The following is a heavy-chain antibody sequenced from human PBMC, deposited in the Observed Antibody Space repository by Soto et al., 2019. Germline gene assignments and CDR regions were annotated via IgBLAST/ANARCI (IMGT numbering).Heavy chain of an antibody. J-gene: IGHJ4*02. CDR2: MYYSGST. V-gene: IGHV4-31*03. CDR3: ARASPPRGSSSSCTFDY. CDR1: GGSISSGGYY. Sequence: PSETLSLTCTFSGGSISSGGYYWTWIRQHPGKGLEWIGYMYYSGSTYYNPSLKSRVTTSVDTSNNQLSLRLSSVTAADTAVYYCARASPPRGSSSSCTFDYWGRGTLVTVSS. D-gene: IGHD6-6*01.